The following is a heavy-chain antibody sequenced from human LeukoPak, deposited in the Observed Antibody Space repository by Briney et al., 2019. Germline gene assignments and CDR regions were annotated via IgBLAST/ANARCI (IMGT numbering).Heavy chain of an antibody. D-gene: IGHD5-18*01. CDR3: ARAVLGYSWVYDY. Sequence: TGGSLRLSCAASGFTFSSYEMKWVRQAPGKGLEWVSYISSSGSTISYADFVKGRFTISRDNAKNSLYLQMNSLRDEDTAVYYCARAVLGYSWVYDYWGQGTLVTVSS. V-gene: IGHV3-48*03. CDR2: ISSSGSTI. J-gene: IGHJ4*02. CDR1: GFTFSSYE.